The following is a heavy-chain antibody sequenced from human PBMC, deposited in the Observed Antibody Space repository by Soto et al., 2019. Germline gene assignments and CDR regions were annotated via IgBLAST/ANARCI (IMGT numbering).Heavy chain of an antibody. D-gene: IGHD2-15*01. V-gene: IGHV4-39*02. Sequence: SETLSLTCTVSGGSSSSTSYYWGWIRQPPGKGLEWIGSIYSSGNTYYNPSLKSRVTISVDTSKSHLSLKLSSVTAADTAVYYCASRIAYCSDATSCPPDHWGQGTRVTVSS. CDR3: ASRIAYCSDATSCPPDH. J-gene: IGHJ4*02. CDR1: GGSSSSTSYY. CDR2: IYSSGNT.